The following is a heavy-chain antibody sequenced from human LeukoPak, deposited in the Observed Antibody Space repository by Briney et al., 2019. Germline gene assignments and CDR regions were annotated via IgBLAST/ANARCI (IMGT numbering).Heavy chain of an antibody. V-gene: IGHV3-23*01. J-gene: IGHJ4*02. D-gene: IGHD1-26*01. CDR3: AKTEWELLTGSLDY. Sequence: PGGSLRLSCAASGFTFSGYWMHWVRQAPGKGLEWVSAISGSGGSTYYADSVKGRFTISRDNSKNTLYLQMNSLRAEDTAVYYCAKTEWELLTGSLDYWGQGTLVTVSS. CDR2: ISGSGGST. CDR1: GFTFSGYW.